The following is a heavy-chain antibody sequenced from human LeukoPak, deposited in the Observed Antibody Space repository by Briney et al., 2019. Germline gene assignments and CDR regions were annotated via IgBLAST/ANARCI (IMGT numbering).Heavy chain of an antibody. J-gene: IGHJ4*02. D-gene: IGHD3-16*02. V-gene: IGHV3-7*01. Sequence: GGSLRLSCGASGFSSTYYGMHWVRQAPGKGLEWVANIKQDGSEKYYVDSVKGRFTISRDNAKNSLYLQMNSLRAEDTAVYYCAREGYDYVWGSYRPYYFDYWGQGTLVTVSS. CDR1: GFSSTYYG. CDR2: IKQDGSEK. CDR3: AREGYDYVWGSYRPYYFDY.